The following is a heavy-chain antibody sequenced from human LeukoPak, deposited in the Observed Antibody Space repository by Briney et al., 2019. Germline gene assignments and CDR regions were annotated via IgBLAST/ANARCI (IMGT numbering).Heavy chain of an antibody. D-gene: IGHD6-19*01. CDR3: ARRVYNSGWYIDY. V-gene: IGHV3-30*03. CDR1: GFTFSSYG. J-gene: IGHJ4*02. Sequence: GGSLRLSCAASGFTFSSYGMHWVRQAPGKGLEWVAVISYDGSNKYYADSVKGRFTISRDNSKNTLYLQMNSLRAEDTAVYYCARRVYNSGWYIDYWGQGTLVTVSS. CDR2: ISYDGSNK.